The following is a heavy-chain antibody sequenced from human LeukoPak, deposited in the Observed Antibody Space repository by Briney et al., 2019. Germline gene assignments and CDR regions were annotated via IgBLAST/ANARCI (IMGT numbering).Heavy chain of an antibody. CDR2: IRSNSGSM. J-gene: IGHJ4*02. Sequence: HPGGSLRLSCAASGFTFDDYAMHWVRQAPGKGLEWVSGIRSNSGSMVYADSVKGRFTISRDNAKNSLYLQMNSLRGEDTAFYYCAKASDYYESSGFLDYWGRGTLVTVSS. CDR1: GFTFDDYA. D-gene: IGHD3-22*01. V-gene: IGHV3-9*01. CDR3: AKASDYYESSGFLDY.